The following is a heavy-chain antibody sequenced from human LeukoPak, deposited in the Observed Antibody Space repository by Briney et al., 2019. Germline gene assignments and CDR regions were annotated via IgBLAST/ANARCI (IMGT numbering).Heavy chain of an antibody. CDR2: IYYSGST. CDR1: GDSISNYY. Sequence: SETLSLTCTVSGDSISNYYWTWIRQPPGKGLEWIGYIYYSGSTNYNPSLKSRVTISIDTSKNQFSLKLSSVTAADTAVYYCARARTGIAADYWGQGTLVTVSS. J-gene: IGHJ4*02. CDR3: ARARTGIAADY. V-gene: IGHV4-59*01. D-gene: IGHD6-13*01.